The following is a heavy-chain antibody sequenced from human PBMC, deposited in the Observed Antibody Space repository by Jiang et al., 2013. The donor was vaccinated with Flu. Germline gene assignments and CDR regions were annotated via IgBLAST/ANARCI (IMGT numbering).Heavy chain of an antibody. D-gene: IGHD5-12*01. V-gene: IGHV3-74*01. CDR2: INSDGSST. CDR3: ARGAGSGYENPDY. J-gene: IGHJ4*02. CDR1: GFTFSSYW. Sequence: AASGFTFSSYWMHWVRQAPGKGLVWVSRINSDGSSTSYADSVKGRFTISRDNAKNTLYLQMNSLRAEDTAVYYCARGAGSGYENPDYWGQGTLVTVSS.